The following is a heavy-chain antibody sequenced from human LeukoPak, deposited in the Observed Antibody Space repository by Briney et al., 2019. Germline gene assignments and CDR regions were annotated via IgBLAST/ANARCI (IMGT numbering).Heavy chain of an antibody. Sequence: SETLSLTCTVSGGSISSSLNYGGWSRQPPGKGLGWIGSSYYSGSTYYNPSLKSRVTISVDASKNQFSLKLSSVTAADTAVYYCAALSGYSGYDWFSHFDYWGQGTLVTVSS. CDR1: GGSISSSLNY. CDR3: AALSGYSGYDWFSHFDY. CDR2: SYYSGST. J-gene: IGHJ4*02. D-gene: IGHD5-12*01. V-gene: IGHV4-39*01.